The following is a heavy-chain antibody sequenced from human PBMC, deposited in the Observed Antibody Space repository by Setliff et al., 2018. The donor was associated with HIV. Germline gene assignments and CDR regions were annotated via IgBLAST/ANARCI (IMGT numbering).Heavy chain of an antibody. V-gene: IGHV4-4*07. CDR3: ARQRAYSSKRFRSDYFDF. CDR2: ISAAGTI. D-gene: IGHD6-13*01. J-gene: IGHJ4*02. Sequence: TLSLTCTVSGGSISSYYWSWIRQPAGKRLEFIGRISAAGTINYNPSLRSRVTLSVDTSENQFSLTVNSVTAADTAMYFCARQRAYSSKRFRSDYFDFWGQGTLVTVSS. CDR1: GGSISSYY.